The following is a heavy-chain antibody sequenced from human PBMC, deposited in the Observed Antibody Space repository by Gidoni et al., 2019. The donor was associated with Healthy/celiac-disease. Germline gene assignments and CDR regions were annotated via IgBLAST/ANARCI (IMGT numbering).Heavy chain of an antibody. CDR1: GFTFSSYG. CDR2: IRYDGSNK. CDR3: AKDRGAVAGTGIDY. Sequence: QVPLVESGGGVVQPGGSLRLSCSASGFTFSSYGMHWVRQAPGKGLEWVAFIRYDGSNKYYADSVKGRFTISRDNSKNTLYLQMNSLRAEDTAVYYCAKDRGAVAGTGIDYWGQGTLVTVSS. J-gene: IGHJ4*02. V-gene: IGHV3-30*02. D-gene: IGHD6-19*01.